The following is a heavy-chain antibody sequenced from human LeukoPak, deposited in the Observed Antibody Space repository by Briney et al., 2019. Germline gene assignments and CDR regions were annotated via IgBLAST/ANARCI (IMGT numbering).Heavy chain of an antibody. Sequence: SETLSLTCTVSGGSISSYYWSWIRQPPGKGLEWIGYMYYSGSTNYNPSLKSRVTLSVDTSKNQFSLKLSSVTAADTAIYYCARDERLLSFLKWGQGTLVTVSS. D-gene: IGHD3-3*01. CDR1: GGSISSYY. CDR3: ARDERLLSFLK. J-gene: IGHJ4*02. V-gene: IGHV4-59*12. CDR2: MYYSGST.